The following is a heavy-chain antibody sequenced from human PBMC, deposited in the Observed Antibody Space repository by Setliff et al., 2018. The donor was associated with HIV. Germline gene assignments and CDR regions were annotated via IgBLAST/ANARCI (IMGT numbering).Heavy chain of an antibody. J-gene: IGHJ1*01. CDR3: ARGWSEDTSMVQVEYFEH. CDR1: GYTFTSYD. V-gene: IGHV1-8*01. D-gene: IGHD5-18*01. CDR2: MNPNSGNT. Sequence: ASVKVSCKASGYTFTSYDINWVRQATGQGLEWMGWMNPNSGNTGCAQKFQGRVTMTRNTSISTAYMELRSLRSEDTAVYFCARGWSEDTSMVQVEYFEHWGQGTLVTVSS.